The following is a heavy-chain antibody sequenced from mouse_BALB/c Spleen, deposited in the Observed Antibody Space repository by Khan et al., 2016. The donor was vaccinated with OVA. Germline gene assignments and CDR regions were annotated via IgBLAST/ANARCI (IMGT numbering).Heavy chain of an antibody. J-gene: IGHJ4*01. Sequence: QVTLKESGPEILQPSQTLSLTCSFSGFSLSTSGMGVSWIRQPSGKGLEWLANLYWDDDTRYNPSLKSRLTTSKDTSGKPVFLKFTSVDTADTATYYCARKFTTYDYAMDYWGQGTSVTVSS. D-gene: IGHD2-12*01. CDR1: GFSLSTSGMG. V-gene: IGHV8-12*01. CDR3: ARKFTTYDYAMDY. CDR2: LYWDDDT.